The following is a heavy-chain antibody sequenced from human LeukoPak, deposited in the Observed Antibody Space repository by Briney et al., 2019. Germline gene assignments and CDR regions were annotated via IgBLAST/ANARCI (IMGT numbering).Heavy chain of an antibody. CDR2: ISSSGSTI. J-gene: IGHJ6*03. CDR1: GFTFSDYY. CDR3: ARPYYMDV. Sequence: GGSLRLSCAASGFTFSDYYMSWIRQAPGKGLEWVSYISSSGSTIYADSVKGRFTISRDNAKNSLYLQMNSLRAEDTAVYYCARPYYMDVWGKGTTVTVSS. V-gene: IGHV3-11*04.